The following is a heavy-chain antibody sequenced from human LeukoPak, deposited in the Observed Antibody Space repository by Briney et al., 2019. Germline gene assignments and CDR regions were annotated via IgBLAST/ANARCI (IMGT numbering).Heavy chain of an antibody. J-gene: IGHJ1*01. Sequence: GGSLRLPCAASGFTFDDYGMSWVRQAPGKGLEWVSFINWNGVSTDYADSVKGRFTISRDNAKNSLFLQMNSLRAEDTAFYYCAREDGFCSGGSCYHHWGQGTLVTVSS. CDR3: AREDGFCSGGSCYHH. V-gene: IGHV3-20*04. D-gene: IGHD2-15*01. CDR2: INWNGVST. CDR1: GFTFDDYG.